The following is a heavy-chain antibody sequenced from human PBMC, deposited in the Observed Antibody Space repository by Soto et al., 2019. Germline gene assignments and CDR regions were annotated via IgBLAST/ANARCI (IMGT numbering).Heavy chain of an antibody. D-gene: IGHD6-6*01. J-gene: IGHJ6*03. V-gene: IGHV3-66*01. CDR2: IYSGGST. CDR1: GFTVSSNY. Sequence: EVQLLESGGGLVQPGGSLRLSCAASGFTVSSNYMSWVRQAPGMGLEWVSVIYSGGSTYYADSVKGRFTISRDNSKNTLYLQMNSLRAEDTAVYYCARDRLYSSSTPPYYYYYMDDWGKGTTVTVSS. CDR3: ARDRLYSSSTPPYYYYYMDD.